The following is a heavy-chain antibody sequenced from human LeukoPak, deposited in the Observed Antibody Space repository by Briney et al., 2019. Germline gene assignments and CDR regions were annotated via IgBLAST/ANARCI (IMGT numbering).Heavy chain of an antibody. CDR2: ISAYNGNT. V-gene: IGHV1-18*01. D-gene: IGHD6-13*01. CDR1: GYTFTSYG. CDR3: ARTRQQDNWFDP. J-gene: IGHJ5*02. Sequence: ASVKVSSMASGYTFTSYGISWVRQAPGQGLEWMGWISAYNGNTNYAQKLQGRVTMTTDTSTSTAYMELRSLRSDDTAVYYCARTRQQDNWFDPWGQGTLVTVSS.